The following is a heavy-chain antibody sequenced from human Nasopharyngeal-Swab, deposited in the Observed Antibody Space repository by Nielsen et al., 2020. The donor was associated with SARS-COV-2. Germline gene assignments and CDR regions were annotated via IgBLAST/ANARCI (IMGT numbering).Heavy chain of an antibody. Sequence: SETLSLTCAVSGGSISSYYWSWIRQPPGKGLEWIGYIYYSGSTNYNPSLKSRVTISVDTSKNQFSLKLSSVTAADTAVYYCARGYSSGWYFDWGQGTLVTVSS. CDR2: IYYSGST. J-gene: IGHJ4*02. CDR3: ARGYSSGWYFD. D-gene: IGHD6-19*01. CDR1: GGSISSYY. V-gene: IGHV4-59*08.